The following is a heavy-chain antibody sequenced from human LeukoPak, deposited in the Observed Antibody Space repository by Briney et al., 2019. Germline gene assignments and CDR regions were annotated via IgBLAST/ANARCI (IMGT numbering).Heavy chain of an antibody. CDR3: ARLSDFYDSTSYYVPTVTDYYMDV. CDR2: INHSGST. Sequence: SETLSLTCAVYGGSFSGYYWSWIRQPPGKGLEWIGEINHSGSTNYNPSLKSRVTISIDTSKNQFSLSLRSVTAADTAVYYCARLSDFYDSTSYYVPTVTDYYMDVWGKGTTVIISS. CDR1: GGSFSGYY. D-gene: IGHD3-22*01. V-gene: IGHV4-34*01. J-gene: IGHJ6*03.